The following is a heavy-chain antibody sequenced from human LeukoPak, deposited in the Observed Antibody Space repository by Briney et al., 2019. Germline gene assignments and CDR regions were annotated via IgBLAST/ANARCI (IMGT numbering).Heavy chain of an antibody. CDR2: IYYSGST. Sequence: SETLSLTCTVSGGSISSSGYYWGWLRQPPGKGLEWIASIYYSGSTNYNPSLKSRVTISVDTSKNQFSLKLSSVTAADTAVYYCAREFSWSGFFDYWGQGTLVTVSS. CDR3: AREFSWSGFFDY. V-gene: IGHV4-39*07. CDR1: GGSISSSGYY. D-gene: IGHD3-3*01. J-gene: IGHJ4*02.